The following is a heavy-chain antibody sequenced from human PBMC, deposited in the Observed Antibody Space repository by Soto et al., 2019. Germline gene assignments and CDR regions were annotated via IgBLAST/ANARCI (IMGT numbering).Heavy chain of an antibody. CDR2: IYPGLSET. J-gene: IGHJ4*02. Sequence: GESLKISCQASGYTFINNWIGWVRQKPGKGLEWLGTIYPGLSETRYSPAFRGHVTFSVDKSSSTAYLHWSSLGPSDTAIYYCARHGAAIWLGYWGQGTLVTVSS. D-gene: IGHD6-19*01. CDR3: ARHGAAIWLGY. V-gene: IGHV5-51*01. CDR1: GYTFINNW.